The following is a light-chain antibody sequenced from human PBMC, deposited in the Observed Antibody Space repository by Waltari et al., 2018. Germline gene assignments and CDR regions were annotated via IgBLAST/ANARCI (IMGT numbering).Light chain of an antibody. J-gene: IGLJ2*01. Sequence: QSVLTQSPSASGTPGQRVTMSCSGSNSNIGANSVNWYQHLPQRAPELLIFSNDRRPPGVPDRFSGSKSGTSASLAISGLQSGDEGNYCCATWDDDLNGPIFGAGTKLTVL. CDR1: NSNIGANS. CDR3: ATWDDDLNGPI. V-gene: IGLV1-44*01. CDR2: SND.